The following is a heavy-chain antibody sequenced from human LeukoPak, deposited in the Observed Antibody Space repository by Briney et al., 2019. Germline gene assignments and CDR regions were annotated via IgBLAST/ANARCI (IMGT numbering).Heavy chain of an antibody. Sequence: GGSLRLSCAASGVTFSSYWMSWVRQAPGKGLEWVANIKQDGSEKYYVDSVKGRFTISRDNAKNSLYLQMNSLGAEDTAVYYCARRWWQQLVVTLFDYWGQGTLVTVSS. D-gene: IGHD6-13*01. CDR1: GVTFSSYW. CDR2: IKQDGSEK. J-gene: IGHJ4*02. CDR3: ARRWWQQLVVTLFDY. V-gene: IGHV3-7*01.